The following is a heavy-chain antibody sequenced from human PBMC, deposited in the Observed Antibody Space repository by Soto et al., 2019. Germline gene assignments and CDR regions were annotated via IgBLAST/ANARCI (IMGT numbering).Heavy chain of an antibody. CDR3: AKGRTYFDF. CDR1: GFTFSRNV. CDR2: ISYDGRNK. V-gene: IGHV3-30*04. Sequence: QGRLEESGGGVVQPGRSLRLSCVASGFTFSRNVMSWVRQAPGKGLEWVAVISYDGRNKFYADSVKGRFTISRDNSKNTLFLEMNSLRAEDAAVYYCAKGRTYFDFWGQGSLVTVSS. J-gene: IGHJ4*02.